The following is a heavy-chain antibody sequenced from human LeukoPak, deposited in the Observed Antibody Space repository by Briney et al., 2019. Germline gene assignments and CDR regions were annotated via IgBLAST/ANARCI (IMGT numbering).Heavy chain of an antibody. J-gene: IGHJ3*02. D-gene: IGHD3-16*02. Sequence: ASVKVSCKASGYTFTSYYLNWVRQAPGQGLEWMGWINPNSGGTNYAQKFQGRVTMTRDTSISTAYMELSRLRSDDTAVYYCARVERGSYHDAFDIWGQGTLLTVSS. V-gene: IGHV1-2*02. CDR1: GYTFTSYY. CDR3: ARVERGSYHDAFDI. CDR2: INPNSGGT.